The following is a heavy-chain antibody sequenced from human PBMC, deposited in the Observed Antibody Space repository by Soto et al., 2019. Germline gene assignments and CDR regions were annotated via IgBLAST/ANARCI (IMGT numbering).Heavy chain of an antibody. J-gene: IGHJ6*02. CDR3: ARDSPDQYCTNGVCLMDV. V-gene: IGHV1-18*04. CDR2: ISAYNGNT. CDR1: GYTFTSYG. Sequence: GASVKVSCKASGYTFTSYGISWVRQAPGQGLEWMGWISAYNGNTNYAQKLQGRVTMTTDTSTSTAYMELRSLRSDDTAVYYCARDSPDQYCTNGVCLMDVWGQGTTVTVSS. D-gene: IGHD2-8*01.